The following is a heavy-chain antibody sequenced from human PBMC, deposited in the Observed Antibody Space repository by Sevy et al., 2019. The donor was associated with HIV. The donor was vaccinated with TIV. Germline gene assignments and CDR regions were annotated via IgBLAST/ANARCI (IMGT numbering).Heavy chain of an antibody. D-gene: IGHD5-18*01. CDR3: ARDWVTPPTAILYHFDF. Sequence: GGSLRLSCVASTFTFSHYAMHWVRQAPGKGLQWVASISYNGEDENYADSVAGRFTISRDNPKNTLFLQMSSLRPEDTALYYCARDWVTPPTAILYHFDFWGQGIPVTVSS. V-gene: IGHV3-30*04. J-gene: IGHJ4*02. CDR1: TFTFSHYA. CDR2: ISYNGEDE.